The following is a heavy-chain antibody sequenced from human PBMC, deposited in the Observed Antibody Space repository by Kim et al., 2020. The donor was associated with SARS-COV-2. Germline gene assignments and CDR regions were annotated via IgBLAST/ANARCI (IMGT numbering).Heavy chain of an antibody. Sequence: YNPSLKSRVTISVDTFKNQFSLKLSSVTAADTAVYYCVVARPYYYYYMDVWGKGTTVTVSS. CDR3: VVARPYYYYYMDV. V-gene: IGHV4-34*01. J-gene: IGHJ6*03. D-gene: IGHD6-6*01.